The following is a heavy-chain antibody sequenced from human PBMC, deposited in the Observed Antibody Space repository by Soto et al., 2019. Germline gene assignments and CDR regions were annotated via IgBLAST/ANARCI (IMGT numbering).Heavy chain of an antibody. Sequence: GGSPRLSCAASGFTFSSYWMSWVRQAPGKGLEWVANIKQDGSEKYYVGSVKGRFTISRDNAKNSLYLQMNSLRAEDTAVYYCASYGIRLEALDYWGQGTLVTVSS. CDR1: GFTFSSYW. CDR3: ASYGIRLEALDY. D-gene: IGHD3-3*01. CDR2: IKQDGSEK. J-gene: IGHJ4*02. V-gene: IGHV3-7*01.